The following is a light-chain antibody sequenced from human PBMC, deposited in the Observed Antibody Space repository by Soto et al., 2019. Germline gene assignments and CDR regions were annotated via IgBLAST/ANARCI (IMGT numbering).Light chain of an antibody. CDR1: QSIRTY. CDR3: LQHNSYTLT. J-gene: IGKJ4*01. CDR2: AAS. V-gene: IGKV1-17*01. Sequence: DIQMTQSPSSLSASVGDRVTITCRTSQSIRTYLNWYPPTSEKVPKRXIYAASSLQSGVPSMFSGSGAGTDFTRTISSLQPEDFATDYCLQHNSYTLTFGGGTQVDI.